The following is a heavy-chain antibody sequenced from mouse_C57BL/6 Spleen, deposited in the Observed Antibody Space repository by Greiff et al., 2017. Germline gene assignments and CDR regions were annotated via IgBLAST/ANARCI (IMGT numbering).Heavy chain of an antibody. J-gene: IGHJ4*01. CDR3: ARNYYGSSYARDY. V-gene: IGHV5-17*01. Sequence: EVHLVESGGGLVKPGGSLKLSCAASGFTFSDYGMHWVRQAPEKGLEWVAYISSGSSTIYYADTVKGRFTIARDNAKNTLFLQMTSLRSEDTAMYYCARNYYGSSYARDYWGQGTSVTVSS. D-gene: IGHD1-1*01. CDR2: ISSGSSTI. CDR1: GFTFSDYG.